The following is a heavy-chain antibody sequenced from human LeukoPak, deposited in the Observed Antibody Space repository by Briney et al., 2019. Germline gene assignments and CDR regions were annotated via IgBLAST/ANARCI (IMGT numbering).Heavy chain of an antibody. J-gene: IGHJ4*02. V-gene: IGHV3-30*18. CDR3: AKDIGDYVWGSVFLFDY. CDR1: GFTFSGYG. CDR2: ISYDGSNK. D-gene: IGHD3-16*01. Sequence: GGSLRLSCAASGFTFSGYGMHWVRQAPGKGLEWVAVISYDGSNKYYADSVKGRFTISRDNSKSTLYLQMNSLRGEDTAVYYCAKDIGDYVWGSVFLFDYWGQGTLVTVSS.